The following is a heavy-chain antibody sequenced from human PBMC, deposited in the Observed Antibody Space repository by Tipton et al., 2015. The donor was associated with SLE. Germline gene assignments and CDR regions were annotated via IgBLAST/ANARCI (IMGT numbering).Heavy chain of an antibody. D-gene: IGHD6-19*01. J-gene: IGHJ6*03. CDR1: GGSISSDTFY. CDR2: IYYSGST. Sequence: GLVKPSETLSLTCIVSGGSISSDTFYWGWIRQPPGKGLEWIGTIYYSGSTSYNPSPKSRVTISIDTSNDHFSLRLSSVTAADTAIYYCARSSSGWYKGAMDVWGKGTTVIVSS. V-gene: IGHV4-39*07. CDR3: ARSSSGWYKGAMDV.